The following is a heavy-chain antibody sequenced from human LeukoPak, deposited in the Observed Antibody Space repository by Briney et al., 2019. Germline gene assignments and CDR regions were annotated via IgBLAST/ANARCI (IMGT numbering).Heavy chain of an antibody. D-gene: IGHD1-20*01. CDR2: INPNSGGT. Sequence: GASVKVSCKAPGYTFTGYYMHWVRQAPGQGLEWMGWINPNSGGTNYAQKFQGRVTMTRDTSISTAYMELSRLRSDDTAVYYCARQYNWNPMIWFDPWGQGTLVTVSS. V-gene: IGHV1-2*02. CDR3: ARQYNWNPMIWFDP. J-gene: IGHJ5*02. CDR1: GYTFTGYY.